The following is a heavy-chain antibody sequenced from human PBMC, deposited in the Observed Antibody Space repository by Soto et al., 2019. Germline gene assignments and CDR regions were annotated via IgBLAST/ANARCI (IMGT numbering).Heavy chain of an antibody. V-gene: IGHV4-31*03. D-gene: IGHD3-16*01. J-gene: IGHJ6*02. CDR1: GGSISSGGYY. Sequence: QVQLQESGPGLVKPSQTLSLTCTVSGGSISSGGYYWSWIRQHPGKGLEWIGYIYYSGSTYYNPSLKSRVTVAVXTSXNXYSLKLSSVTAADTAVYYCARVYRGVLSLYYYGMDVWGQGTTVTVSS. CDR3: ARVYRGVLSLYYYGMDV. CDR2: IYYSGST.